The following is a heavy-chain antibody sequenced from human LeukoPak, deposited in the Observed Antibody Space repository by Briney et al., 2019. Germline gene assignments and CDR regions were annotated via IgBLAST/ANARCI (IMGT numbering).Heavy chain of an antibody. Sequence: SQTLSLTCTVSGGSISSYYWSWIRQPPGKGLEWIGYIYYSGSTNYNPSLKSRVTISVDTSKNQFSLKLSSVTAADTAVYYCAREIVGATGWFDPWGQGTLVTVSS. D-gene: IGHD1-26*01. CDR1: GGSISSYY. V-gene: IGHV4-59*01. CDR3: AREIVGATGWFDP. CDR2: IYYSGST. J-gene: IGHJ5*02.